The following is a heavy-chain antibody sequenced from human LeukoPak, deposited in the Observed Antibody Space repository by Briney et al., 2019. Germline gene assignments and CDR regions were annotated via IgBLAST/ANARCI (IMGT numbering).Heavy chain of an antibody. J-gene: IGHJ6*02. CDR3: ARDLGSSGWYFPRGYYCGMDV. CDR2: ISAYNGNT. CDR1: GYTFTSYG. Sequence: ASVKVSCKASGYTFTSYGISWVRQAPGQGLEWMGWISAYNGNTNYAQKLQGRVTMTTDTSTSTAYMELRSLRSDDTAVYYCARDLGSSGWYFPRGYYCGMDVWGQGTTVTVSS. D-gene: IGHD6-19*01. V-gene: IGHV1-18*01.